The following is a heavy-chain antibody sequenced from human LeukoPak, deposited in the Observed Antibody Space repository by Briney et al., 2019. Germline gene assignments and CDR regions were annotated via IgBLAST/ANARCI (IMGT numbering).Heavy chain of an antibody. CDR1: GFIFGGYV. D-gene: IGHD7-27*01. V-gene: IGHV3-23*01. Sequence: GGSLRLSCAASGFIFGGYVMSWVRQAPGKGLEWVSSISGKGGITYYADSLKGRFIISRDNSTNTLYLQMNGLRAEDTAIYYCAKAGNWDQGYYYYGMDAWGQGTTVTVS. CDR3: AKAGNWDQGYYYYGMDA. J-gene: IGHJ6*02. CDR2: ISGKGGIT.